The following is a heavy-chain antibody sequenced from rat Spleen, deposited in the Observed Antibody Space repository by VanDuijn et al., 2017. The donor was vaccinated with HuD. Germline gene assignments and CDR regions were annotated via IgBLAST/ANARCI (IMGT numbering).Heavy chain of an antibody. CDR3: AACYDGTYPFTY. CDR1: GYSITSNY. V-gene: IGHV3-1*01. J-gene: IGHJ2*01. Sequence: EVQLQESGPGLVKPSQSLSLTCSVTGYSITSNYWGWIRKFPGNKMEWIGHVSYSSSTTYNPSLKSRISITRDTSKNQFFLQVNSVTTEDTATYYCAACYDGTYPFTYWGQGVMVTVSS. CDR2: VSYSSST. D-gene: IGHD1-12*02.